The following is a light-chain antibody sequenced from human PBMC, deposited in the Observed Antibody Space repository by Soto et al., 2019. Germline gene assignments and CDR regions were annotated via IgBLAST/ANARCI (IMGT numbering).Light chain of an antibody. CDR2: RNN. CDR3: AAWDDSLSAYV. Sequence: QCALAHAASASSAPRGGGTIFCSGNSSNIGSNYVYWYQQLPGTAPKLLIYRNNQRPSGVPDRFSGSKSGTSASLAISGLRSEDEADYYCAAWDDSLSAYVFGTGTKVTVL. CDR1: SSNIGSNY. J-gene: IGLJ1*01. V-gene: IGLV1-47*01.